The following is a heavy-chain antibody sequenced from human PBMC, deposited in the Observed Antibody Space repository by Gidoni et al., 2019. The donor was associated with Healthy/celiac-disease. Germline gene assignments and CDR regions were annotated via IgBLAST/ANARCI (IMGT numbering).Heavy chain of an antibody. CDR2: IYYSGST. CDR3: ARVGSPD. CDR1: GGSISSYY. J-gene: IGHJ4*02. D-gene: IGHD3-10*01. V-gene: IGHV4-59*01. Sequence: HVHLQESVPGLVKPSATLSLTCTVSGGSISSYYWIWIRPPPGQVLEWIGYIYYSGSTNYNPSLKSRVTISVDTSKNQFSLKLSSVTAADTAVYYCARVGSPDWGQGTLVTVSS.